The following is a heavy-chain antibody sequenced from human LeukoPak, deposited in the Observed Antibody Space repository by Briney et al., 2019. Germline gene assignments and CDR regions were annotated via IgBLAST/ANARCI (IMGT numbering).Heavy chain of an antibody. CDR2: IISSGGIT. J-gene: IGHJ4*02. Sequence: GRSLRLSCAASGFTFSSCAMSWVRQIPGKGLEWVSAIISSGGITYYADSVKGRFTISRDNSKNTLYLQMNSLRAEDTAIYYCAKAIRGYSYGLTDYWGQGTLVTVSS. CDR1: GFTFSSCA. D-gene: IGHD5-18*01. CDR3: AKAIRGYSYGLTDY. V-gene: IGHV3-23*01.